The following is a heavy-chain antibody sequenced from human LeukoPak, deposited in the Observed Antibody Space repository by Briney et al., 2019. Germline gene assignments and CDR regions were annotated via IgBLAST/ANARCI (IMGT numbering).Heavy chain of an antibody. CDR2: ISGSGGST. CDR3: SKGGMTHDYNWFDP. Sequence: GGSLRLSCSASGFTYSDYSMSWVRQVPGKGLEWVSAISGSGGSTYYADSVKGRFTISRDNSKNTLYLQMNSLRAEDTAVYYCSKGGMTHDYNWFDPWGQGTLDTVSS. J-gene: IGHJ5*02. CDR1: GFTYSDYS. D-gene: IGHD2-21*02. V-gene: IGHV3-23*01.